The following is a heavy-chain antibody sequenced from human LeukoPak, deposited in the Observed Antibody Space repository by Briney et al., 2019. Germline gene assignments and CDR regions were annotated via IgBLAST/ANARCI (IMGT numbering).Heavy chain of an antibody. CDR2: IQYDGRSE. CDR1: GFTFSIYG. J-gene: IGHJ3*01. Sequence: PGRSLRLSCAASGFTFSIYGMHWVRQAPGEGLEWVSGIQYDGRSESHADSVKGRFTISRDNSKNTVYLQMNGLRAEDTAVYYCARGWASGVQASAIDVWGQGTTVTVSS. D-gene: IGHD2-15*01. CDR3: ARGWASGVQASAIDV. V-gene: IGHV3-33*05.